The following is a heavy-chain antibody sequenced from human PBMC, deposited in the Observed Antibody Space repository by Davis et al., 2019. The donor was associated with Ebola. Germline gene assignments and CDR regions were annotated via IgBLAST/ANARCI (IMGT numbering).Heavy chain of an antibody. Sequence: PGGSLRLSCVASGLPFSTYWMAWVRQVPVKGLEWVANIKQDGSDKYYLDSVKGRFTISRDNAKNSLYLQMDSLRVEDTGIYYCARGARFGEDIWGQGTLVTVSS. V-gene: IGHV3-7*01. D-gene: IGHD4-17*01. CDR2: IKQDGSDK. CDR3: ARGARFGEDI. CDR1: GLPFSTYW. J-gene: IGHJ4*02.